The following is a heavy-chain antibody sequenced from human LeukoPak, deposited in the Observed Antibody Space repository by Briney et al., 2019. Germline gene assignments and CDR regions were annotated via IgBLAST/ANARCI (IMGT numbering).Heavy chain of an antibody. V-gene: IGHV3-48*02. Sequence: QSGGSLRPSCAASGFTFSSYSMNWVRQAPGKGLEWVSYISSSSTTIYYADSVKGRFTISRDIAKNSLYLQMNSLRDEDTAVYYCARANGYPGGATYNFDHWGQGTLVTVSS. CDR2: ISSSSTTI. CDR3: ARANGYPGGATYNFDH. J-gene: IGHJ4*02. D-gene: IGHD5-12*01. CDR1: GFTFSSYS.